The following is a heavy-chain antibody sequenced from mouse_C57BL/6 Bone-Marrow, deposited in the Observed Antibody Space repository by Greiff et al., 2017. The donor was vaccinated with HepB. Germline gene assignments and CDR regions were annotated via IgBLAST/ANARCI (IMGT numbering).Heavy chain of an antibody. J-gene: IGHJ4*01. V-gene: IGHV5-4*03. CDR3: AQYSNYVGYYAMDY. CDR2: ISDGGSYT. D-gene: IGHD2-5*01. Sequence: DVMLVESGGGLVKPGGSLKLSCAASGFTFSSYAMSWVRQTPEKRLEWVATISDGGSYTYYPDNVKGRFTISRDNAKNNLYLQMSHLKSEDTAMYYCAQYSNYVGYYAMDYWGQGTSVTVSS. CDR1: GFTFSSYA.